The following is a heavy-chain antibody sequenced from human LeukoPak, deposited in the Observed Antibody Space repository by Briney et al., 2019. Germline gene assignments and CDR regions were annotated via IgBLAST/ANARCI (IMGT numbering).Heavy chain of an antibody. Sequence: GASVKVSCKASGGTFSSYAISWVRQAPGQGLEWMGGIIPIFGTANYAQKFQGRVTVTADESTSTAYMELSSLRSEDTAVYYCARDSSSWRNWFDPWGQGTLVTVSS. CDR2: IIPIFGTA. J-gene: IGHJ5*02. V-gene: IGHV1-69*13. D-gene: IGHD6-13*01. CDR1: GGTFSSYA. CDR3: ARDSSSWRNWFDP.